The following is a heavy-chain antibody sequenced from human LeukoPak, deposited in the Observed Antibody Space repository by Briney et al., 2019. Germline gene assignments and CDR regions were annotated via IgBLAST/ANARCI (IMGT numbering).Heavy chain of an antibody. J-gene: IGHJ4*02. V-gene: IGHV3-30*18. CDR2: ISYDATDK. Sequence: GGSLRLSCAASGFTFSSSDMHWVRQAPGKGLEWVAVISYDATDKYYADSVKGRFTLSRDNSKNTLYLQTNTLRDEDTAVYYCAKASSNYFYYFEYWGQGTLVTVSS. D-gene: IGHD2/OR15-2a*01. CDR1: GFTFSSSD. CDR3: AKASSNYFYYFEY.